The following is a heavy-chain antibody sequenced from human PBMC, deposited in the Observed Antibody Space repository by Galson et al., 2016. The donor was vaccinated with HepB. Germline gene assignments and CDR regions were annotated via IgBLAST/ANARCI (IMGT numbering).Heavy chain of an antibody. Sequence: SLRLSCAASGFTFDEYAMHWVRQAPGKGLEWVSGISLNSGSIGYVDSVKGRFTIPRDNATNSLYLQMNSLRPEDTAWYYCAKDRSEWLRFVEMWGQGTMVTVSS. V-gene: IGHV3-9*01. CDR2: ISLNSGSI. CDR3: AKDRSEWLRFVEM. D-gene: IGHD5-12*01. J-gene: IGHJ3*01. CDR1: GFTFDEYA.